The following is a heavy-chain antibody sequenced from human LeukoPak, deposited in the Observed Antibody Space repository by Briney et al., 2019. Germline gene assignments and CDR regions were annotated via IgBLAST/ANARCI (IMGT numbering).Heavy chain of an antibody. J-gene: IGHJ4*02. V-gene: IGHV1-2*02. CDR2: IIPKSGAT. Sequence: ASVKVSCTASGFTFSDYFIHWVRQAPGQGLEWMGWIIPKSGATNFAQRFRDRVTLTRNTSTVSMDLSRLTSDGTAVYYCARDLRSGGVTYGQDSWGQGTLVTVSS. CDR3: ARDLRSGGVTYGQDS. CDR1: GFTFSDYF. D-gene: IGHD3-10*01.